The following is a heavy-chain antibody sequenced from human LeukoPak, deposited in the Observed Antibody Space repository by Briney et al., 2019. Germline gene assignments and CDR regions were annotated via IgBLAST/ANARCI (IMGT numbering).Heavy chain of an antibody. V-gene: IGHV3-7*03. J-gene: IGHJ4*02. Sequence: PGGSLRLSCAASGFTFSNAWMNWVRQAPGKGLEWVAQIKQYGREIYYLDSVKGRFTISRDDADNSGFLQMNSLRVEDTAVYYCATDRGALWGQGTLVTVSS. D-gene: IGHD5-12*01. CDR2: IKQYGREI. CDR1: GFTFSNAW. CDR3: ATDRGAL.